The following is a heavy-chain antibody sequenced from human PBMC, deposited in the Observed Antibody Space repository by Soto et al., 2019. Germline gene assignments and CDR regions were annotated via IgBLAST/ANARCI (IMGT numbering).Heavy chain of an antibody. CDR2: ISSSSSTI. V-gene: IGHV3-48*02. J-gene: IGHJ3*02. D-gene: IGHD4-17*01. CDR1: GFTFSSYS. Sequence: GGSLRLSCAASGFTFSSYSMNWVRQAPGKGLEWVSYISSSSSTIYYADSVKGRFTISRDNAKNSLYLQMNSLRDEDTAVYYCARDGSGSYGDDAFDIWGQGTMVTVSS. CDR3: ARDGSGSYGDDAFDI.